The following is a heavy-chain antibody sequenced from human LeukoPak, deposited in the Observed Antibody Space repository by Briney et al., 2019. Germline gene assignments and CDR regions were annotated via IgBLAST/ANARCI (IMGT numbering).Heavy chain of an antibody. D-gene: IGHD5-18*01. J-gene: IGHJ4*02. CDR3: ARENTAMAAIDY. CDR1: GGSISSGGYS. CDR2: IYHSGST. V-gene: IGHV4-30-2*01. Sequence: SETLSLTCAVSGGSISSGGYSWSWIRQPQGKGLEWIGYIYHSGSTYYNPSLKSRVTISVDRSKNQFSLKLSSVTAADTAVYYCARENTAMAAIDYWGQGTLVTVSS.